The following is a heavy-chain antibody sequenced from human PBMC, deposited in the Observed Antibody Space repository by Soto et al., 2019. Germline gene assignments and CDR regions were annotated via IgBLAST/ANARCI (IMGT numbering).Heavy chain of an antibody. J-gene: IGHJ5*02. CDR2: IYYSGST. CDR3: ARGSKDWFDP. CDR1: GGSISDYY. V-gene: IGHV4-59*01. Sequence: QVQLQESGPGLVKPSETLSLTCTVSGGSISDYYWSWIRQSPGKGLEWIGYIYYSGSTKYNPSLKSRVTISVETSKNQFSLRLSSVTAADTAVYYCARGSKDWFDPWGQGTLGTVSS. D-gene: IGHD2-2*01.